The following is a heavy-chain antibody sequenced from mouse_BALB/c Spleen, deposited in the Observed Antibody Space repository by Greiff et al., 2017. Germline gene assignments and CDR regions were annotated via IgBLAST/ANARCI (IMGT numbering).Heavy chain of an antibody. CDR3: ARAISYYGSPYAMDY. Sequence: EVQLVESGPGLVKPSQSLSLTCTVTGYSITSDYAWNWIRQFPGNKLEWMGYISYSGSTSYNPSLKSRISITRDTSKNQFFLQLNSVTTEDTATYYCARAISYYGSPYAMDYWGQGTSVTVSS. V-gene: IGHV3-2*02. CDR2: ISYSGST. CDR1: GYSITSDYA. D-gene: IGHD1-1*01. J-gene: IGHJ4*01.